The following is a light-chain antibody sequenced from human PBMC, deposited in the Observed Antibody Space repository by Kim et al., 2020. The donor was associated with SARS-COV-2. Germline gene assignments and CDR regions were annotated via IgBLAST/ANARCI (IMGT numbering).Light chain of an antibody. J-gene: IGLJ3*02. CDR1: RGHSSYA. CDR2: VDNDGSH. V-gene: IGLV4-69*01. CDR3: QTWGTGIRV. Sequence: SVKLTCTLSRGHSSYAIAWHQQQPEKGPRYLMKVDNDGSHFKGDGIPDRFSGSSSGAERYLTISSLQSEDEADYYCQTWGTGIRVFGGGTQLTVL.